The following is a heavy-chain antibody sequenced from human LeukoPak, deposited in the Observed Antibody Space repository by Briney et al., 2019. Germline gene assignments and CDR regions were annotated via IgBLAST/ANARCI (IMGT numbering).Heavy chain of an antibody. CDR1: GGSFSGYY. CDR3: ASTAVAGTSDY. Sequence: SETLSLTCAVYGGSFSGYYWRWIGQPPGKGLEWIGEINHSGSTNYNPSLKSRVTISVDTSKNQFSLKLSSVTAADTAVYYCASTAVAGTSDYWGQGTLVTVSS. J-gene: IGHJ4*02. D-gene: IGHD6-19*01. CDR2: INHSGST. V-gene: IGHV4-34*01.